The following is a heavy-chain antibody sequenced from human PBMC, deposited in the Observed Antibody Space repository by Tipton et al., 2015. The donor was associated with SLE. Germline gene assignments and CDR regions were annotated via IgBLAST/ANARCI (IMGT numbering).Heavy chain of an antibody. CDR3: AGDRGDWGLHN. V-gene: IGHV4-31*03. D-gene: IGHD2-21*02. CDR2: IHFSGST. Sequence: TLSLTCTVSGSSVSDYYWSWIRQHPGKGLEWIGHIHFSGSTYYNPSLRSRISFSVDTSKNQFSLKVSSVTAADTAVYYCAGDRGDWGLHNWGQGTLVTVSS. CDR1: GSSVSDYY. J-gene: IGHJ4*02.